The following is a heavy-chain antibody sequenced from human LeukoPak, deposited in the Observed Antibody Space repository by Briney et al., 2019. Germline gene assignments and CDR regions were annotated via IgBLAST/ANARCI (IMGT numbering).Heavy chain of an antibody. CDR3: ARGGLRYFDWSTQIPPDVD. Sequence: PGGSLRLSCAASGFTFSSYAMHWVRQAPGKGLEWVAVISYDGSNKYYAGSVKGRFTISRDNSKNTLYLQMNSLRAEDTAVYYCARGGLRYFDWSTQIPPDVDWGQGTLVTVSS. J-gene: IGHJ4*02. CDR1: GFTFSSYA. V-gene: IGHV3-30*04. D-gene: IGHD3-9*01. CDR2: ISYDGSNK.